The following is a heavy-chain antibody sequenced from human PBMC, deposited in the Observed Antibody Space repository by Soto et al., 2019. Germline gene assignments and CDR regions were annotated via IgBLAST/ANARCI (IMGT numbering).Heavy chain of an antibody. CDR2: IYYSGST. Sequence: NPSETLSLTCTVSGGSISSGGYYWSWIRQHPGKGLEWIGYIYYSGSTYYNPSLKSRVTISVDTSKNQFSLKLSSVTAADTAVYYCARVGYYYDSSGYPRDDAFDIWGQGTMVTVSS. CDR1: GGSISSGGYY. D-gene: IGHD3-22*01. V-gene: IGHV4-31*03. CDR3: ARVGYYYDSSGYPRDDAFDI. J-gene: IGHJ3*02.